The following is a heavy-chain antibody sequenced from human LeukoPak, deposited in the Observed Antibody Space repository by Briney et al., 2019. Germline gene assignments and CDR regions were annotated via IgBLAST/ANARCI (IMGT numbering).Heavy chain of an antibody. CDR3: AREVWDSSSFDY. J-gene: IGHJ4*02. Sequence: ASVKVSCKASGYTFTGYYMHWVRQAPGQGLEWMGWINPNSGGTNYAQKFQGRVTMTRDTSISTAYMELSKLRSDDTAVYYCAREVWDSSSFDYWGQGTLVTVSS. CDR1: GYTFTGYY. V-gene: IGHV1-2*02. D-gene: IGHD6-6*01. CDR2: INPNSGGT.